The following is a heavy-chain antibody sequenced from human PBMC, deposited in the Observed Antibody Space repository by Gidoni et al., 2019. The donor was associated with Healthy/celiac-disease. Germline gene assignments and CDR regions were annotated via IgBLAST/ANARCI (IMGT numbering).Heavy chain of an antibody. CDR1: GFSLSNARMG. D-gene: IGHD3-10*01. CDR2: IFSNDEK. J-gene: IGHJ3*02. V-gene: IGHV2-26*01. CDR3: ARSPSGSYSDAFDI. Sequence: QVTLKESGPVLVKPTETLTLTCTVPGFSLSNARMGGSWIRQPPGKALEWLAHIFSNDEKSYSTSLKSRLTISKDTSKSQVVLTMTNMDPVDTATYYCARSPSGSYSDAFDIWGQGTMVTVSS.